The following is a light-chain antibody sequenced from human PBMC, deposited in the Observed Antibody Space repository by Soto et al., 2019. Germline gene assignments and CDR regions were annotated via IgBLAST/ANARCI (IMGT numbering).Light chain of an antibody. J-gene: IGKJ2*01. CDR3: QQSYSTPST. Sequence: DIQMTQSPSSLSASVGDRVTITCRASQSISSYLNWYQQKPGKAPKLLIYAASSLQSGVPSRCSDSESGTDFTLRISSLQPDDFATYYCQQSYSTPSTFGQGTKLEIK. CDR1: QSISSY. V-gene: IGKV1-39*01. CDR2: AAS.